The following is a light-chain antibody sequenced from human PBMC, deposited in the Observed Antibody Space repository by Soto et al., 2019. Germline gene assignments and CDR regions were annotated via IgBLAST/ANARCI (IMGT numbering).Light chain of an antibody. CDR3: QQCGSPPFT. V-gene: IGKV3-20*01. Sequence: IVLTQSPGTLSLAPVVRATLSCRARQAISSNSLVWYQVKSGRAPRVLIHRASIRDTDIPDRFSGGGSGTDYRLAISSLQREDFAVYYCQQCGSPPFTFHPGTKVDIK. CDR2: RAS. J-gene: IGKJ3*01. CDR1: QAISSNS.